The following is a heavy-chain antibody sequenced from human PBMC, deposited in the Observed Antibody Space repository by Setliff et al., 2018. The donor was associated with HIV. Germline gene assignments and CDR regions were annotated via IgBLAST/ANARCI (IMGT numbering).Heavy chain of an antibody. Sequence: GGSLRLSCAASGFPFSTYAMHWVRQAPGEGLVWISRIGPDGSETHYADSVKGRFTISRDNAKNTLYLQLNSLRAEDTAVYYCAANIMGLTPVDYWGQGTLVTVSS. CDR1: GFPFSTYA. V-gene: IGHV3-74*01. J-gene: IGHJ4*02. CDR2: IGPDGSET. D-gene: IGHD1-26*01. CDR3: AANIMGLTPVDY.